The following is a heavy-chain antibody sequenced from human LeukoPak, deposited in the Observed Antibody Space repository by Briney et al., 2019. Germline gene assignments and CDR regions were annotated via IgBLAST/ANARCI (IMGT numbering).Heavy chain of an antibody. CDR1: GFTFSSYD. CDR3: ARALASGEFDY. Sequence: GGSLRLSCAASGFTFSSYDMHWVRQATGKGLEWVSAIGTAGDTYYPGSVKGRFTISGENAKNSLYLQMNSLRAGDTAVYYCARALASGEFDYWGQGTLVTVSS. D-gene: IGHD2-15*01. V-gene: IGHV3-13*01. J-gene: IGHJ4*02. CDR2: IGTAGDT.